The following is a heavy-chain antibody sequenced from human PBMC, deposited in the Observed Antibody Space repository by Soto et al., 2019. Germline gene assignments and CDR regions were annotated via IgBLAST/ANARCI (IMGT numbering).Heavy chain of an antibody. J-gene: IGHJ4*02. Sequence: SETLSLPCTVSGGSILNGGHYWTWIRQHPGKGLEWIGRIFFSGNTHYNPALKSRLTFSLDTAKNQFSLKLTSVTAADTAIYYCARDNYGSMLDFWGPGTLGTVSS. CDR1: GGSILNGGHY. D-gene: IGHD4-17*01. CDR3: ARDNYGSMLDF. CDR2: IFFSGNT. V-gene: IGHV4-31*03.